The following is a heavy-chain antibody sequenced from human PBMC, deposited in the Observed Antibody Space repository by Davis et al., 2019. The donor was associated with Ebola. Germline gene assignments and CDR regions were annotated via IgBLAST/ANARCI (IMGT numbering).Heavy chain of an antibody. CDR3: ARGKTVAGTRGLSWFDP. D-gene: IGHD6-19*01. CDR1: GYTFTSYG. J-gene: IGHJ5*02. Sequence: AASVKVSCKASGYTFTSYGISWVRQAPGQGPEWMGWISAYNGNTNYAQRLQGRVTMTTDTSASTAYMELSSLRSEDTAVNYCARGKTVAGTRGLSWFDPWGPGTLVTVSS. CDR2: ISAYNGNT. V-gene: IGHV1-18*01.